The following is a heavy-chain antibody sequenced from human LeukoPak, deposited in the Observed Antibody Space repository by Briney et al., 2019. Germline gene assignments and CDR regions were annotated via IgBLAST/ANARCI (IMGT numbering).Heavy chain of an antibody. CDR3: ARATDDEFYLYYGMDV. Sequence: SETLSLTCAVYGGSFSGYYWSWIRQPPGRGLEWIGEISQSGSTNYNPSLKSRITMSVDTSKNQFSLQLRSMTAAVTGVYFCARATDDEFYLYYGMDVWGQGTTVTVSS. CDR2: ISQSGST. D-gene: IGHD3-16*01. V-gene: IGHV4-34*01. CDR1: GGSFSGYY. J-gene: IGHJ6*02.